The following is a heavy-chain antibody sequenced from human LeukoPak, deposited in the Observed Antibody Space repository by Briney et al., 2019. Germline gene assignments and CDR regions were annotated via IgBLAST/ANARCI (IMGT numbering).Heavy chain of an antibody. J-gene: IGHJ6*02. V-gene: IGHV3-30*18. CDR2: ISYDGSNK. D-gene: IGHD3-3*01. CDR3: AKMEGKDGMDV. Sequence: PGGSLRLSCAASGFTFSSYGMHWVRQAPGKGLEWVAVISYDGSNKYYADSVKGRFTISRDNSKNTLYLQMNSLRAEDTAVYYCAKMEGKDGMDVWGQGTTVTVSS. CDR1: GFTFSSYG.